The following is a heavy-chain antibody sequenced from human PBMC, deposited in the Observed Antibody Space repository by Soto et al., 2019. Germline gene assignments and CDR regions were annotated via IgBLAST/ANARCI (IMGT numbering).Heavy chain of an antibody. V-gene: IGHV4-4*07. Sequence: PSETLSLTCTVSGGSISSYYWSWIRQPAGKGLEWIGRIYTSGSTNYNPPLKSRVTISVDTSKNQFSLKLSSVTAADTAVYYCARDLRYSYGSNYYYGMDVWGQGTTVTVSS. J-gene: IGHJ6*02. CDR1: GGSISSYY. CDR2: IYTSGST. CDR3: ARDLRYSYGSNYYYGMDV. D-gene: IGHD5-18*01.